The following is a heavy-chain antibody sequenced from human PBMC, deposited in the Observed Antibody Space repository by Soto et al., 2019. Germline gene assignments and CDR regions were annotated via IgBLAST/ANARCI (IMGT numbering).Heavy chain of an antibody. Sequence: GASLKVSCKASGGTFSSYAISWVRQAPGQGLEWMGGIIPIFGTANYAQKFQGRVTITADKSTSTAYMELSSLRAEDTAVYYCAEAEYATRGYDLPYYYALDVWGQGTTVTVSS. CDR2: IIPIFGTA. CDR3: AEAEYATRGYDLPYYYALDV. CDR1: GGTFSSYA. V-gene: IGHV1-69*06. J-gene: IGHJ6*02. D-gene: IGHD3-22*01.